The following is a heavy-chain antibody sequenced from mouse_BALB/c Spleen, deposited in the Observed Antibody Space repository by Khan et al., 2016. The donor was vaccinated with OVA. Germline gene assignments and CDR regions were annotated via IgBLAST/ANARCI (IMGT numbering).Heavy chain of an antibody. CDR2: IFPGSVST. CDR3: ALGSYGRCAY. CDR1: GYTFSSYW. V-gene: IGHV1-9*01. J-gene: IGHJ3*01. D-gene: IGHD1-1*01. Sequence: QVQLQQSGGDLMKPGASVKISCKATGYTFSSYWIEWVKQRPGHGLEWIGQIFPGSVSTTYNEKFKGKATFTADTSSNTAYMQLSSLTSEDTDVYYCALGSYGRCAYWGRGTLVTFPA.